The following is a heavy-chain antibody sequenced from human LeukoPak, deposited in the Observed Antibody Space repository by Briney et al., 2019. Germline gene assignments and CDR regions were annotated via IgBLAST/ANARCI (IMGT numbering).Heavy chain of an antibody. J-gene: IGHJ4*02. CDR1: GFTFSSYS. V-gene: IGHV3-21*01. D-gene: IGHD6-6*01. Sequence: GGSLRLSCAASGFTFSSYSMNWVRQAPGKGLEWVSSISSSSSYIYYADSVKGRFTISRDNAKNSLYLQMNSLRAEDTAVYYCAREVGRAARPAYWGQGTLVTVSS. CDR2: ISSSSSYI. CDR3: AREVGRAARPAY.